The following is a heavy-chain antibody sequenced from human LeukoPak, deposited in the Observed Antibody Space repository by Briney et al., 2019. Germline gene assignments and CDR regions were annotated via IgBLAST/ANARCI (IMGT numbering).Heavy chain of an antibody. CDR1: GFTFGSYS. Sequence: GGSLRLSCAASGFTFGSYSMNWVRQAPGKGLEWVSSISSSSSYIYYADSVKGRFTISRDNAKNSLYLQMNSLRAEDTAVYYCARDKSSSFHDAFDIWGQGTMVTVSS. CDR2: ISSSSSYI. J-gene: IGHJ3*02. V-gene: IGHV3-21*01. CDR3: ARDKSSSFHDAFDI. D-gene: IGHD6-13*01.